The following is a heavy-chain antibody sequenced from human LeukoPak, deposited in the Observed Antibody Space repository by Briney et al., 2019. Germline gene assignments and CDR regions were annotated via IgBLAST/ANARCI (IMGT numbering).Heavy chain of an antibody. CDR2: IKSDGST. Sequence: GGSLRLSCAASGFTFSSYWMHWVRQAPGKGLVWVSRIKSDGSTNYADSVKGRFTISRDNAKNTLSLQMNSLRAEDTGVYYCARAPSEIGGYYPEYLRHWGQGTPVTVSS. CDR1: GFTFSSYW. V-gene: IGHV3-74*01. D-gene: IGHD3-22*01. J-gene: IGHJ1*01. CDR3: ARAPSEIGGYYPEYLRH.